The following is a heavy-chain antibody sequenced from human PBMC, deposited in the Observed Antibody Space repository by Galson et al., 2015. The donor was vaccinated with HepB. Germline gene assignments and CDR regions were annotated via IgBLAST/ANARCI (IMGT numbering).Heavy chain of an antibody. V-gene: IGHV1-46*04. CDR3: ARTASQWLVLFDY. CDR1: GGTLSSYA. CDR2: INPSGGST. J-gene: IGHJ4*02. Sequence: SVKVSCKASGGTLSSYAISWVRQAPGQGLEWMGIINPSGGSTSYAQKLQGRVTMTRDTSTSTVYMEMSSLRSEDTAVYYCARTASQWLVLFDYWGQGTRVTVSS. D-gene: IGHD6-19*01.